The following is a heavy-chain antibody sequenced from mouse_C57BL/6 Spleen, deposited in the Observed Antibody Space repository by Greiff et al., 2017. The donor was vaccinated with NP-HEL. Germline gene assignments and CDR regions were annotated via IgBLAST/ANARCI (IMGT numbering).Heavy chain of an antibody. D-gene: IGHD2-4*01. CDR1: GYTFTDYN. Sequence: VQLKQSGPELVKPGASVKIPCKASGYTFTDYNMDWVKQSHGKSLEWIGDINPNNGGTIYNQKFKGKATLTVDKSSSTAYMELRSLTSEDTAVYYCARNYDVDYYAMDYWGQGTSVTVSS. CDR2: INPNNGGT. CDR3: ARNYDVDYYAMDY. V-gene: IGHV1-18*01. J-gene: IGHJ4*01.